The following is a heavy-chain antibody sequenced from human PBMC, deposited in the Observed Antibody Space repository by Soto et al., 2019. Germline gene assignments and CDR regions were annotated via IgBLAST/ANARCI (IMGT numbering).Heavy chain of an antibody. V-gene: IGHV1-2*04. CDR1: GYTFTGYY. CDR3: ARDQGYCSSTSCYFYYGMDV. CDR2: INPNSGGT. D-gene: IGHD2-2*01. J-gene: IGHJ6*02. Sequence: GASVKGSCKASGYTFTGYYMHWVRQAPGQGLEWMGWINPNSGGTNYAQKFQGWVTMTRDTSISTAYMELSRLRSDDTAVYYCARDQGYCSSTSCYFYYGMDVWGQGTTVTVSS.